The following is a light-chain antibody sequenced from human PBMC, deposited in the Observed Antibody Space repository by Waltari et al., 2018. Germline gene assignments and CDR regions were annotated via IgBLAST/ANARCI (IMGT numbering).Light chain of an antibody. CDR2: TAS. CDR3: QQSYSTPT. J-gene: IGKJ4*01. Sequence: DIQMTQSPSSLSASVGDRVTITCRANQTISNFLNWYQQKPGKAPNLLIYTASNLQGGVPSRFSGSGSGTDFTLTISSLQPEDFATYYCQQSYSTPTFGGGTKVEIK. CDR1: QTISNF. V-gene: IGKV1-39*01.